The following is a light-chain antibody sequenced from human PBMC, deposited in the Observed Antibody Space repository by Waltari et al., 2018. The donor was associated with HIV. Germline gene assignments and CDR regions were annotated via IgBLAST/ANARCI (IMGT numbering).Light chain of an antibody. CDR1: NLGHKH. CDR2: QNN. J-gene: IGLJ2*01. CDR3: QAWTSPGSI. V-gene: IGLV3-1*01. Sequence: SSDWSQPPSVSVSSGQTVTTTCSGDNLGHKHVYWYQQRPGQSPVLVMSQNNKRPSGIPERFSGSKSGNTASLTISGTQTVDEATYYCQAWTSPGSIFGGGTILTVL.